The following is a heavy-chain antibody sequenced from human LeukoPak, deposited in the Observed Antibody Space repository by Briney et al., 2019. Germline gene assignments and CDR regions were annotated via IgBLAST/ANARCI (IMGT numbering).Heavy chain of an antibody. J-gene: IGHJ5*02. V-gene: IGHV3-23*01. Sequence: GGSLRLSCAASGFTVSFYAMSWVRQAPGKGLEWVSVIAGGGSSTYYADSVKGRFTISRDNSKNTLYLQMNSLRAEDTAVYYCARDGDSSGWDNWFDPWGQGTLVTVSS. CDR1: GFTVSFYA. CDR2: IAGGGSST. CDR3: ARDGDSSGWDNWFDP. D-gene: IGHD6-19*01.